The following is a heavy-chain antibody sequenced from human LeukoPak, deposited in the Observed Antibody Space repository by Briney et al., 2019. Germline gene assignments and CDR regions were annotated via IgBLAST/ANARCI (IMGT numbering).Heavy chain of an antibody. Sequence: SQTLSLTCTVSGGSISSANHFWSWVRQSPGEGLGWIGYIHYDGRAHYNPSLKSRVSMSLDMSKNQFSLSLSSVTAADTALYYCAREVITPGDSDGFDLWGQGTMVSVSS. CDR3: AREVITPGDSDGFDL. CDR2: IHYDGRA. V-gene: IGHV4-30-4*08. D-gene: IGHD2-2*01. CDR1: GGSISSANHF. J-gene: IGHJ3*01.